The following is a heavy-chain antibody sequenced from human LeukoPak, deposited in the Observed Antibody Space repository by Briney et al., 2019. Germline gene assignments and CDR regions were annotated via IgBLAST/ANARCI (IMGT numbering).Heavy chain of an antibody. CDR3: ARDIYGDYLQGCAFDI. CDR2: ISSSRSYI. Sequence: GGSLRLSCAASGFTFSSYSMNWVRQAPGKGLEWVSSISSSRSYIYYADSVKGRFTIPTAKAKNSLYLKMNRLQAQTTLVLCGARDIYGDYLQGCAFDIWGQGTMVTVSS. V-gene: IGHV3-21*01. CDR1: GFTFSSYS. D-gene: IGHD4-17*01. J-gene: IGHJ3*02.